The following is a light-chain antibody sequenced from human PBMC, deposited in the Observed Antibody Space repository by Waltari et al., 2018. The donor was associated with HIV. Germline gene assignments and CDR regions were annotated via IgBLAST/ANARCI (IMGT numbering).Light chain of an antibody. CDR3: QQYKSYSPSS. CDR2: KAS. CDR1: QSIDSW. V-gene: IGKV1-5*03. J-gene: IGKJ2*01. Sequence: DIQMTQSPSTLSASVGDTASITCRASQSIDSWLAWYQQKPGKAPKLLIYKASNLESGVPPSFSGSGSGTEFTLTITSLLPDDFATYYCQQYKSYSPSSFGQGTRLEIK.